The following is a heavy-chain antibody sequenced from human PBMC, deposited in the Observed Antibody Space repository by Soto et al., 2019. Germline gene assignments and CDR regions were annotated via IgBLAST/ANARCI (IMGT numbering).Heavy chain of an antibody. Sequence: EVQLVESGGGLIQPGGSLRLSCAVSGFTVSNNYMSWVRQAPGKGLEGVSVIYSGGYTAYGDSVKGRFTISRDNSKNTLFLKIDSRGAADPALFYWAKQPGGGGYWGQGTLVTVSS. V-gene: IGHV3-53*01. D-gene: IGHD6-13*01. CDR1: GFTVSNNY. CDR3: AKQPGGGGY. J-gene: IGHJ4*02. CDR2: IYSGGYT.